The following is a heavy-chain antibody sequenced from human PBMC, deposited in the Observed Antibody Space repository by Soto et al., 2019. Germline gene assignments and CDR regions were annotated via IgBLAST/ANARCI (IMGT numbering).Heavy chain of an antibody. J-gene: IGHJ4*02. D-gene: IGHD3-10*01. V-gene: IGHV3-73*02. CDR3: TMGLLWFGAY. CDR2: IRSKANSYAT. Sequence: EVQLVESGGGLVQPGGSLKLSCAASGFTFSGSAMHWVRQASGKGLEWVGRIRSKANSYATAYAASVKGRFTISRDDSKNTAYLQMNSLKTEDTAVYYCTMGLLWFGAYWGQGTLVTVFS. CDR1: GFTFSGSA.